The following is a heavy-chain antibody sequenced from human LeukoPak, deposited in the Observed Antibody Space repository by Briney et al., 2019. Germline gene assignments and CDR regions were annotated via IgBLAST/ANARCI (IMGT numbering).Heavy chain of an antibody. V-gene: IGHV3-33*01. J-gene: IGHJ4*02. D-gene: IGHD3-16*01. CDR1: GFSFSSYG. CDR3: ARDWGLWGKFDC. CDR2: IWYDGSNT. Sequence: GRSLRLSCTASGFSFSSYGMHWVRQAPGKGLEWVASIWYDGSNTNYVDSVKGRFTISRDNSKNTLYLQMNSLRVEDTAVYYCARDWGLWGKFDCWGQGTLVTVSS.